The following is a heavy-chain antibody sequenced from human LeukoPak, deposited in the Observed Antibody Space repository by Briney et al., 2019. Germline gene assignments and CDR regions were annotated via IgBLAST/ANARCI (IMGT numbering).Heavy chain of an antibody. J-gene: IGHJ5*02. CDR2: IYYSGST. D-gene: IGHD1-26*01. V-gene: IGHV4-61*01. CDR1: GGSISSGSYY. Sequence: SQTLSLTCTVSGGSISSGSYYWSWIRQPPGKGLEWIGYIYYSGSTNYNPSLKSRVTISVDTSKNQFSLKLSSVTAADTAVYYCARKVGARGWFDPWGQGTLVTVSS. CDR3: ARKVGARGWFDP.